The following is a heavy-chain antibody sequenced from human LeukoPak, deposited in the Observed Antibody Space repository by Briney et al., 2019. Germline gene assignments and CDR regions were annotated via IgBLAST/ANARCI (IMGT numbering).Heavy chain of an antibody. J-gene: IGHJ6*02. Sequence: PGGSLRLSCAASGFTFSSYSMNWVRQAPGKGLEWVSSISSSSSYRYYADSVKGRFAISSDNAKNSLYLQMNSLRAEDTAVYYCARGIAVAGRVSGVWGQGTTVTVSS. V-gene: IGHV3-21*01. CDR3: ARGIAVAGRVSGV. CDR1: GFTFSSYS. CDR2: ISSSSSYR. D-gene: IGHD6-19*01.